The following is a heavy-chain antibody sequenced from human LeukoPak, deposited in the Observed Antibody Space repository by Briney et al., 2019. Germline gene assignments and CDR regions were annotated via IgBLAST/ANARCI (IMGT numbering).Heavy chain of an antibody. Sequence: ASVKVSCKASGGTFSSYAISWVRQAPGQGLEWMGGIIPIFGTANYAQKFQGRVTITADESTSTAYKELSSLRSEDTAVYYCARDGGGVAFDIWGQGTMVTVSS. V-gene: IGHV1-69*13. CDR2: IIPIFGTA. D-gene: IGHD3-10*01. CDR1: GGTFSSYA. J-gene: IGHJ3*02. CDR3: ARDGGGVAFDI.